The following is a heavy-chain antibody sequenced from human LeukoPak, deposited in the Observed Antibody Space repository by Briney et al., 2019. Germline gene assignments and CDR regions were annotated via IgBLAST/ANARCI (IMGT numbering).Heavy chain of an antibody. CDR1: GFTFSSYS. J-gene: IGHJ4*02. CDR3: VRQYYYGSGSYFWAPDY. D-gene: IGHD3-10*01. V-gene: IGHV3-21*05. CDR2: ISSSSSYI. Sequence: GGSQRLSCAASGFTFSSYSMNWVRQAPGKGLEWVSHISSSSSYIYYADSVKGRFTISRDNSKNTLYLQMNSLRAEDTAVYYCVRQYYYGSGSYFWAPDYWGQGTLVTVSS.